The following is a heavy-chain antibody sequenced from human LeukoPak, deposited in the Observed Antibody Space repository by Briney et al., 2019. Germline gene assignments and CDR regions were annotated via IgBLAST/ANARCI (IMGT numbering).Heavy chain of an antibody. CDR1: GFTFSDYD. J-gene: IGHJ4*02. D-gene: IGHD2-15*01. CDR2: IGTAGDT. V-gene: IGHV3-13*01. Sequence: GGSLRLSCAASGFTFSDYDMYWVRQSTGKGLEWVSAIGTAGDTYYPGSVKGRFTISRENAKNSLYLQMNSLRVGDTAVYYCVRGPYCSGGSCYGHFDYWGQGTLVTASS. CDR3: VRGPYCSGGSCYGHFDY.